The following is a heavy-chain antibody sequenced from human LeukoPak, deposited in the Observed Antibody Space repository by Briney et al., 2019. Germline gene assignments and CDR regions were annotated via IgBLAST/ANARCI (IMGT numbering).Heavy chain of an antibody. CDR3: ARRRDSSDGKDFDY. CDR1: GFTFSSYA. Sequence: GGSLRLSCAASGFTFSSYAMNSVRQAPGKGLEWVSAISGSGGNTDCADSVKGRFTISRDNSKNTLYLQMISLRAEDTAVYYCARRRDSSDGKDFDYWGQGTLVTVSS. V-gene: IGHV3-23*01. J-gene: IGHJ4*02. CDR2: ISGSGGNT. D-gene: IGHD3-22*01.